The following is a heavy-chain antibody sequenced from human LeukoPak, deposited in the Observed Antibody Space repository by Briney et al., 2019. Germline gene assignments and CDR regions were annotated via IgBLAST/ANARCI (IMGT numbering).Heavy chain of an antibody. D-gene: IGHD6-13*01. CDR2: IERGGST. Sequence: SETLSLTCGVYGGSFSDYFWSWIRQPPGKGLEWLGEIERGGSTVYSPTLESRVTMSLDTSKLQFSLRLTSVTAADTAVYFCARGGLAGSSWSWFDPWGQGTLVTVSS. CDR1: GGSFSDYF. J-gene: IGHJ5*02. V-gene: IGHV4-34*01. CDR3: ARGGLAGSSWSWFDP.